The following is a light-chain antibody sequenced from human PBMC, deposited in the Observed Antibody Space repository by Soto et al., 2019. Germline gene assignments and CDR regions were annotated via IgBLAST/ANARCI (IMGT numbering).Light chain of an antibody. CDR3: QQAIHFPLA. CDR2: AAS. Sequence: DIQMPQSPSSVSASVGDSVTITCRASQGIDNWLAWYQQKPGMAPKLLISAASNLQSGVPTRFSGRGSGTDFTRTINSLQPEDFATYFCQQAIHFPLAFGGGTKVEI. V-gene: IGKV1-12*01. CDR1: QGIDNW. J-gene: IGKJ4*01.